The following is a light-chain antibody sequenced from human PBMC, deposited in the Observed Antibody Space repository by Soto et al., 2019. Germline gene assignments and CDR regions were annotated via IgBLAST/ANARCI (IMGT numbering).Light chain of an antibody. CDR1: SSNIGAGYD. CDR3: HSYDSSLSGAV. CDR2: GNN. V-gene: IGLV1-40*01. Sequence: QSVLTQPPSVSGAPGQRVTISCTGSSSNIGAGYDVHWYKQLPGTAPKLLIYGNNKRPSGVTDRLSGSKSGTSGALAITGLQAEDEADYYCHSYDSSLSGAVFGGGTKLTVL. J-gene: IGLJ2*01.